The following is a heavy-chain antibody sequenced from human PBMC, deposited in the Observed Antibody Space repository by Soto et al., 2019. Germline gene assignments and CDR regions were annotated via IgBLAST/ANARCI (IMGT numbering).Heavy chain of an antibody. D-gene: IGHD3-16*01. CDR1: GFIFSSSA. J-gene: IGHJ4*01. Sequence: EVQLLESGGGLVQPGGSLRLSCAASGFIFSSSAMTWVRQAPGKGLEWVSGLRAGGTATYYADSVKGRFTISRDNSKNTLYLLVNSLRVEDTSLYYCARAVRCSSYAYLPADWGHGTLVTVSS. CDR3: ARAVRCSSYAYLPAD. CDR2: LRAGGTAT. V-gene: IGHV3-23*01.